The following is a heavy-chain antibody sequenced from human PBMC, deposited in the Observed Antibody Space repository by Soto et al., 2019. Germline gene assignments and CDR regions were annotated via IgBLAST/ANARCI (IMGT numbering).Heavy chain of an antibody. Sequence: QVQLVQSGAELKKPGASVKVSCKASGYTFSNYDMNWVRQATGQGPEWIGWVNPNNGDTGYAQKFQGRVTLTTDISTTTAYMELTSLRSEGTVIYYCAKVSRKGSAIDFDYWGQGTLITVSS. CDR3: AKVSRKGSAIDFDY. V-gene: IGHV1-8*01. D-gene: IGHD3-10*01. CDR2: VNPNNGDT. J-gene: IGHJ4*02. CDR1: GYTFSNYD.